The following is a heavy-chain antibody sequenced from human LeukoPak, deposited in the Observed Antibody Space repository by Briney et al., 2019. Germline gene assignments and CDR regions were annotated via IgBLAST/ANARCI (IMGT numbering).Heavy chain of an antibody. CDR1: GYTFTGYY. CDR3: ASEPLHTVTTKVDY. D-gene: IGHD4-17*01. V-gene: IGHV1-2*02. Sequence: ASVKVSCKASGYTFTGYYMHWVRQAPGQGLEWMGWINPNSGGTNYAQKFQGRVTMTRDTSISTAYMELSRLRSDDTAVYYCASEPLHTVTTKVDYWGQGTLVTVSS. CDR2: INPNSGGT. J-gene: IGHJ4*02.